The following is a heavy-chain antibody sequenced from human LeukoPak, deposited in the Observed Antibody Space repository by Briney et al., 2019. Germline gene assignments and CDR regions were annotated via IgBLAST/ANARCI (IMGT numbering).Heavy chain of an antibody. J-gene: IGHJ4*02. Sequence: ASVKVSCKASGYTFTGYYMHWVRQAPGQGLEWMGWINPNSGGTNYVQKFQGRVTMTRDTSISTAYMELSRLRSDDTAVYYCARERAYTASVGYWGQGTLVTVSS. V-gene: IGHV1-2*02. CDR3: ARERAYTASVGY. CDR2: INPNSGGT. CDR1: GYTFTGYY. D-gene: IGHD1-14*01.